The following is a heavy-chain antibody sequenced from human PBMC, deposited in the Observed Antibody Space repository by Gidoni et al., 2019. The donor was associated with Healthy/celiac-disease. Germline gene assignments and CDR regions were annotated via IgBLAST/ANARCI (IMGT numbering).Heavy chain of an antibody. J-gene: IGHJ5*02. CDR1: GYSFTSYW. D-gene: IGHD2-15*01. V-gene: IGHV5-51*01. Sequence: EVQLVQSGAEVKKPGESLKISCKGSGYSFTSYWIGWVRQMPGKGLEWMGIIYPGDSDTRYSPSFQGQVTISADKSISTAYLQWSSLKASDTAMYYCARRGVGCSGGSCYSWIPGWFDPWGQGTLVTVSS. CDR2: IYPGDSDT. CDR3: ARRGVGCSGGSCYSWIPGWFDP.